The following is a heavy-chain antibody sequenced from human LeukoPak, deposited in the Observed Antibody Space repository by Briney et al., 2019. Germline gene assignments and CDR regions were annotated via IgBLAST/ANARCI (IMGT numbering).Heavy chain of an antibody. CDR2: ISGSGGST. D-gene: IGHD6-19*01. V-gene: IGHV3-23*01. CDR3: AKDQLAVAGGDIDY. CDR1: GFTFGNYG. Sequence: GGSLRLSCVASGFTFGNYGMNWVRQAPGKGLEWVSVISGSGGSTYYADSVKGRFTISRDNSKNTLYLEMNSLRAEDTAVYYCAKDQLAVAGGDIDYWGQGTLVTVSS. J-gene: IGHJ4*02.